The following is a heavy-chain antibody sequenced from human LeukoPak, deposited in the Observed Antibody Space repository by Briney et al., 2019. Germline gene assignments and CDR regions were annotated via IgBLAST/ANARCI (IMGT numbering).Heavy chain of an antibody. CDR2: IWYDGSNK. CDR3: ARGEAPGDYHFDY. Sequence: PGGSLRLSCAASGFTFSSYGMHWVRQAPGKGLERVAVIWYDGSNKYYADSVKGRFTISRDNSKNTLYLQMNSLRAEDTAVYYCARGEAPGDYHFDYWGQGTLVTVSS. CDR1: GFTFSSYG. D-gene: IGHD4-17*01. J-gene: IGHJ4*02. V-gene: IGHV3-33*01.